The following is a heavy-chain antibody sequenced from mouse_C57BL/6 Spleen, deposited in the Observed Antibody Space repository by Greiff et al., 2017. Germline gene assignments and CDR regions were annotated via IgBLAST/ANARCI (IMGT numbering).Heavy chain of an antibody. CDR1: GFTFSSYT. CDR2: ISGGGGNT. CDR3: ARPSYYYGAMDY. Sequence: EVMLVESGGGLVKPGGSLKLSCAASGFTFSSYTMSWVRQTPETRLEWVATISGGGGNTYYPDSVKGRFTISSDNAKNTLYLQMSSLRSEDTALYYCARPSYYYGAMDYWGQGTSVTVSS. V-gene: IGHV5-9*01. J-gene: IGHJ4*01. D-gene: IGHD1-1*01.